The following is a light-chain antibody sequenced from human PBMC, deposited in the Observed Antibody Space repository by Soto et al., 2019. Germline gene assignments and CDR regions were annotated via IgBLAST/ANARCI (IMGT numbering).Light chain of an antibody. Sequence: QAVVTQPASVSGSPGQSVTISCTGTSSDIGGYNYVSWYQQHPGKAPKLIIYNVSNRPSGISNRFSGSKSGSTASLTISGLQAEDEADYYCTSYSRSSTLVIFGGGTKVTVL. J-gene: IGLJ2*01. CDR1: SSDIGGYNY. CDR3: TSYSRSSTLVI. V-gene: IGLV2-14*01. CDR2: NVS.